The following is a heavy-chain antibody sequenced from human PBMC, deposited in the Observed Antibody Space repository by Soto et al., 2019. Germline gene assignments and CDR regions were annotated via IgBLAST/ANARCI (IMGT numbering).Heavy chain of an antibody. CDR2: IIPISGAA. CDR3: ARVGPPSPSVIWFFDL. J-gene: IGHJ2*01. V-gene: IGHV1-69*18. CDR1: GGTFSNYV. Sequence: QVQLVQSGAEVKKPGSSVKVSCKASGGTFSNYVVNWVRQAPGQGLEWMGRIIPISGAANYAQKFQGRVTITADESTTTVYMELSSLTSEDTAVYYCARVGPPSPSVIWFFDLWGRGTLVTVSS. D-gene: IGHD2-21*01.